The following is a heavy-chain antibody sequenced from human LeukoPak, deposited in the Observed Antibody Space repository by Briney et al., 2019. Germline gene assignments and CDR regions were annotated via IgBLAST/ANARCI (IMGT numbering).Heavy chain of an antibody. CDR1: GFTFGDYA. V-gene: IGHV3-49*03. D-gene: IGHD3-3*01. Sequence: GGSLRLSCTASGFTFGDYAMSWFRQAPGKGLEWVGFIRSKAYGGTTEYAASVKGRFTISRDDSKGIAYLQMNSLKTEDTAVYYCTRVRPNDFRSGYQSPYYFDYWGQGTLVTVSS. CDR3: TRVRPNDFRSGYQSPYYFDY. J-gene: IGHJ4*02. CDR2: IRSKAYGGTT.